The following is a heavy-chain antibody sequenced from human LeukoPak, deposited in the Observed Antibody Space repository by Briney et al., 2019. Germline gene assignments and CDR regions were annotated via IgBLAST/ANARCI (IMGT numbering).Heavy chain of an antibody. V-gene: IGHV4-59*08. CDR2: IYYSRST. CDR1: GGSISSYY. Sequence: SETLSLTCTVSGGSISSYYWSWIRQPPGKGLEWIGYIYYSRSTNYNPSLKSRVTISVDTSKNQFSLKLSSVTAADTAVYYCARTSGDPELYYYYGMDVWGQGTTVTVSS. CDR3: ARTSGDPELYYYYGMDV. D-gene: IGHD1-26*01. J-gene: IGHJ6*02.